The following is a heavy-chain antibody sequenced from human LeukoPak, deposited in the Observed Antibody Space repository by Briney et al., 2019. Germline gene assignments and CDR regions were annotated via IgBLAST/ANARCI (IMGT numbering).Heavy chain of an antibody. V-gene: IGHV4-38-2*02. CDR3: ARDGRSGTES. J-gene: IGHJ4*02. CDR1: GYSISSGYY. D-gene: IGHD3/OR15-3a*01. Sequence: SETLSLTCTVSGYSISSGYYWGWIRQPPGKGLEWIGSIYHSGSTYYNPSLKSRVTISVDTSKNQFSLKLSSVTAAGTAVYYCARDGRSGTESWGQGTLVTVSS. CDR2: IYHSGST.